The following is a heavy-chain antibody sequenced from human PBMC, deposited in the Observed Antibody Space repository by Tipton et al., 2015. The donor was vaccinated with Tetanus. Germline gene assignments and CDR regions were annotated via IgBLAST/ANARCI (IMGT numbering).Heavy chain of an antibody. CDR3: AREPAATGTSLFDY. CDR1: GGSISSNYW. D-gene: IGHD6-13*01. V-gene: IGHV4-4*02. CDR2: ISHNGST. Sequence: TLSLTCAVSGGSISSNYWWSWVRQSPGTGLEWIGEISHNGSTNYNPSLKSRVTISVDKSKHQFSLRLGSVTAADTAMYYCAREPAATGTSLFDYWGQGALVTVSS. J-gene: IGHJ4*02.